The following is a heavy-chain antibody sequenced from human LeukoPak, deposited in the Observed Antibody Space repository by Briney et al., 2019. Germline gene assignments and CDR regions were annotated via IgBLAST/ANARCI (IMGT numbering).Heavy chain of an antibody. Sequence: GGSLRLSCAASGFTFSSYAMSWVRQGPGEGLEWVSSISGSGGYTYYADSVKGRFTISRDNSKNTLYLQMNSLRAEDSAIYYCAKYDGVATNLYFDFWGQGTLVTVS. V-gene: IGHV3-23*01. CDR3: AKYDGVATNLYFDF. D-gene: IGHD5-12*01. CDR1: GFTFSSYA. CDR2: ISGSGGYT. J-gene: IGHJ4*02.